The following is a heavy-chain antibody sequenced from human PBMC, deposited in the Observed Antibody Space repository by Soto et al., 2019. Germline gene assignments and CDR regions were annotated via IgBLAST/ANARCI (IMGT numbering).Heavy chain of an antibody. V-gene: IGHV3-33*01. CDR3: ARDGYDFWSGYYSYYYYGMDV. J-gene: IGHJ6*02. Sequence: VGSLRLSCAASGFTFSSYGMHWVRQAPGKGLEWVAVIWYDGSNKYYADSVKGRFTISRDNSKNTLYLQMNSLRAEDTAVYYCARDGYDFWSGYYSYYYYGMDVWGQGTTVTVSS. CDR1: GFTFSSYG. D-gene: IGHD3-3*01. CDR2: IWYDGSNK.